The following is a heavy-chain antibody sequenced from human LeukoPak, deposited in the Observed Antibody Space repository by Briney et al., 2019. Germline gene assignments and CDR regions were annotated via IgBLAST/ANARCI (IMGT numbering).Heavy chain of an antibody. CDR2: INTNTGNP. CDR3: ARAGYCSAAGCRLWAY. CDR1: GYTFTSYA. J-gene: IGHJ4*02. D-gene: IGHD2-15*01. Sequence: ASVKVSCKASGYTFTSYAMNWVRQGPGQGLEWMGWINTNTGNPTYAQGFTGRFVFSLDTSVSTAYLQISSLKPEDTAVYYCARAGYCSAAGCRLWAYWGQGTLVTVSS. V-gene: IGHV7-4-1*02.